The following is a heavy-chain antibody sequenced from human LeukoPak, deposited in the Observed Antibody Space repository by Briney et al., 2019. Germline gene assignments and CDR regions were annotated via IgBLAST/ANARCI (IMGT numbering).Heavy chain of an antibody. CDR1: GFTFNRCW. D-gene: IGHD2-21*02. J-gene: IGHJ1*01. CDR3: TSWGDATAEYFQR. CDR2: INPDGRDT. Sequence: GGSLRLSCVVSGFTFNRCWMNWVRQAPGKGLEWVAHINPDGRDTYYVDSVKGRFTISRDNAQNSMYLQMNSLRVEDTAVYYCTSWGDATAEYFQRWGQGTLVTVSS. V-gene: IGHV3-7*01.